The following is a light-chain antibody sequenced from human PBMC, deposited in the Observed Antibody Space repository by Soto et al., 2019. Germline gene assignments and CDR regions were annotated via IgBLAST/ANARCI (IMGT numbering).Light chain of an antibody. V-gene: IGLV1-47*01. Sequence: QSVLTQSPSASGTPGQRVTISCSGSSSNIGSNYVYWYQQLPGTAPKLLIYRNNQRPSGVPDRFSGSKSGTSASLAISGLRSEDEADYYCAAWDDSLSGPKVFGGGTQLTVL. CDR3: AAWDDSLSGPKV. CDR2: RNN. J-gene: IGLJ2*01. CDR1: SSNIGSNY.